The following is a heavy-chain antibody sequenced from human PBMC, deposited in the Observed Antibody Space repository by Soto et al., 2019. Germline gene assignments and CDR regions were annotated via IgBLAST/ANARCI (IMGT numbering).Heavy chain of an antibody. CDR2: IDPSDSYT. CDR3: ARLPDYYGSGSYPRGAFDI. Sequence: PGESLKISCKGSGYSFTSYWISWVRQMPGKGLEWMGRIDPSDSYTNYSPSFQGHVTISADKSIGTAYLQWSSLKASDTAMYYCARLPDYYGSGSYPRGAFDIWGQGTMVTVSS. J-gene: IGHJ3*02. CDR1: GYSFTSYW. V-gene: IGHV5-10-1*01. D-gene: IGHD3-10*01.